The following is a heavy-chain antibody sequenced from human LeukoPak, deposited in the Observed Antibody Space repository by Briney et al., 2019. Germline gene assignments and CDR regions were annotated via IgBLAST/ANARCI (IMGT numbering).Heavy chain of an antibody. V-gene: IGHV3-48*01. D-gene: IGHD6-13*01. CDR2: ISSSSSTI. J-gene: IGHJ6*03. CDR3: ARSGGADSSSSWFGNYYYYYMDV. CDR1: GFTFSSYS. Sequence: GGSLRLSCAASGFTFSSYSMNWVRQPPGKGLEWVSYISSSSSTIYYADSVKGRFTISRDNAKNSLYLQMNSLRAEDTAVYYCARSGGADSSSSWFGNYYYYYMDVWGKGTTVTVSS.